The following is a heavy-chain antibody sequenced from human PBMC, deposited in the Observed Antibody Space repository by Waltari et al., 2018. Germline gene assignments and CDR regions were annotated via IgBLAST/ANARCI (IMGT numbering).Heavy chain of an antibody. D-gene: IGHD5-12*01. CDR1: RGSISSARYY. V-gene: IGHV4-39*01. CDR3: ARRWLQSGYFDY. J-gene: IGHJ4*02. Sequence: QLQLQESGPGLVKPSETLSLTCTVSRGSISSARYYWGWIRQPPGKGLEWIGTIYYSGSTYYNPSLKSRVTISVDTSKNQFSLKLSSVTAADTAVYYCARRWLQSGYFDYWGQGTLVTVSS. CDR2: IYYSGST.